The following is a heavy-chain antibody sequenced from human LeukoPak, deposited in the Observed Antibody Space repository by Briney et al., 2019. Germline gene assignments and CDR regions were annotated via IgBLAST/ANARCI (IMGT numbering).Heavy chain of an antibody. J-gene: IGHJ4*02. D-gene: IGHD3-10*01. CDR1: GYSLTSYW. CDR2: IYPGDSDT. CDR3: ARQSITMVRGVHYFDY. Sequence: GESLKISCKGSGYSLTSYWIGWVRQMPGKGLEWMGIIYPGDSDTRYSPSFRGQVTISADKSISTAYLQWSSLKASDTAMYYCARQSITMVRGVHYFDYWGQGTLVTVSS. V-gene: IGHV5-51*01.